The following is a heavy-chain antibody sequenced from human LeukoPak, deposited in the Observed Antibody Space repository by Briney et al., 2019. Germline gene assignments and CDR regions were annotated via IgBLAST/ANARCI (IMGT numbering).Heavy chain of an antibody. V-gene: IGHV3-21*01. CDR1: GFTFSTYS. CDR3: ASAPNYYDSSGYFLDYYFDY. Sequence: PGGSLRLSCAAPGFTFSTYSMNWVRQAPGEGLEWVSSISSSSTYIYYADSVKGRFTISRDNAKNSLYLQMNSLRAEDTAVYYCASAPNYYDSSGYFLDYYFDYWGQGTLVTVSS. J-gene: IGHJ4*02. CDR2: ISSSSTYI. D-gene: IGHD3-22*01.